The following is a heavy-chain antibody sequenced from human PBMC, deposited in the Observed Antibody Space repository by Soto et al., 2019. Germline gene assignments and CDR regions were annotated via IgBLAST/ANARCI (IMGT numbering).Heavy chain of an antibody. CDR3: AREWNPLNWFDP. CDR2: ISSSSSTI. V-gene: IGHV3-48*02. J-gene: IGHJ5*02. Sequence: EVQLVESGGGLVQPGGSLRLFCAASGFTFSSYNMNGVRQAPEKGLEWVSYISSSSSTIYYADSVKGRFTISRDNAKNSLYLQMNSLRDEDTAVYYCAREWNPLNWFDPWGQGTLVTVSS. CDR1: GFTFSSYN. D-gene: IGHD1-1*01.